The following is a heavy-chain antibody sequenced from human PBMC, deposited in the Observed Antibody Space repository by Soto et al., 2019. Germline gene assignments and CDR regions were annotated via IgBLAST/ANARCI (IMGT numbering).Heavy chain of an antibody. D-gene: IGHD3-22*01. CDR1: GFSLSSGRVA. V-gene: IGHV2-5*01. CDR3: AHNYASGYYYEYFQH. CDR2: MYWNDDK. Sequence: SGPTLVNPTQTLTLTCTFSGFSLSSGRVAVGWIRQPPGKALEWLALMYWNDDKRYSPSLKSRLTITMDTSKNQVVLSMTNMDPVDTATYYCAHNYASGYYYEYFQHWGQGTLVTVSS. J-gene: IGHJ1*01.